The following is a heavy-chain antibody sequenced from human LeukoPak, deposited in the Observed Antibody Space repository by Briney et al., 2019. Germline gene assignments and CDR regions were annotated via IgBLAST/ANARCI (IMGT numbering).Heavy chain of an antibody. J-gene: IGHJ4*02. CDR2: IYGGRNNT. D-gene: IGHD6-19*01. CDR1: GFTVSNNY. CDR3: AREFRQTYSSGWSLDY. Sequence: PGGSLRLSCAVSGFTVSNNYMSWVRQAPGKGLEWVSVIYGGRNNTVYADSVKGRFTISRDNSRNTIYLQIDSLRAEDTATYYCAREFRQTYSSGWSLDYWGQSTLVTVSS. V-gene: IGHV3-53*01.